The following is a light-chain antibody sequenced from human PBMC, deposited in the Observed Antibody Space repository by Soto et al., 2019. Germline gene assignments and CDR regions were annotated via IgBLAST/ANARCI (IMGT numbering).Light chain of an antibody. Sequence: QITQSPSSLSASVGARITITCRASQSIRTSLNWYQQKPGKAPRLLIYGSSTLQSGVPSRFSGSGSATDFTLTVSSLQPEDSAIYYCQQSYYTPRTFGQGTKVEV. V-gene: IGKV1-39*01. J-gene: IGKJ1*01. CDR2: GSS. CDR1: QSIRTS. CDR3: QQSYYTPRT.